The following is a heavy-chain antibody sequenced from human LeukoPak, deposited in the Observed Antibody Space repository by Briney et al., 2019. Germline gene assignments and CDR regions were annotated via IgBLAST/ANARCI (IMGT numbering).Heavy chain of an antibody. CDR3: VKDNREEDWFDP. Sequence: PGGSLRLSCSASGFTFRKYSMHWARQGPGEGLEYVSAISSNGHTYYADSVKGRFTISRDNSKSTLYLQMSSLRPEDTAVYCCVKDNREEDWFDPWGQGTLVTVSS. CDR2: ISSNGHT. CDR1: GFTFRKYS. D-gene: IGHD2/OR15-2a*01. V-gene: IGHV3-64D*09. J-gene: IGHJ5*02.